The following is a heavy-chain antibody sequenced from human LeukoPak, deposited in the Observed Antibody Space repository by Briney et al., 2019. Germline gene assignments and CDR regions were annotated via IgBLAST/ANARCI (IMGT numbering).Heavy chain of an antibody. CDR3: ARAYYDILTGYYNYDS. D-gene: IGHD3-9*01. Sequence: GGSLRPSCAASGFTFSNYWIHWVRQAPGKGLVWVSRVNGDGSSRTYADSVKGRFTISRDDAKNTVYLQMNSLRAEDTAVYYCARAYYDILTGYYNYDSWGQGTLVTVSS. V-gene: IGHV3-74*01. CDR2: VNGDGSSR. J-gene: IGHJ4*02. CDR1: GFTFSNYW.